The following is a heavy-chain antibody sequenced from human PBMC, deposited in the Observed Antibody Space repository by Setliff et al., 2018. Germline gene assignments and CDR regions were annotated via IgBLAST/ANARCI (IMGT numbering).Heavy chain of an antibody. V-gene: IGHV1-46*01. CDR1: GYTFTSHY. CDR3: ARDSRGEAGSTRQNTFDY. Sequence: ASVKVSCKASGYTFTSHYMHWVRQAPGLGLEWMGTINPSSGRTSYAQKFQGRVTMTRDTSTSTVYMALSSLRSEDTAVYYCARDSRGEAGSTRQNTFDYWGQGTLVTVSS. CDR2: INPSSGRT. D-gene: IGHD2-2*01. J-gene: IGHJ4*02.